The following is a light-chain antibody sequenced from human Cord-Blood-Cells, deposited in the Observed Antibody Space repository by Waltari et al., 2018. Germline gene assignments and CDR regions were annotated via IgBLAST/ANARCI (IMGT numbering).Light chain of an antibody. Sequence: QSALTQPASVSGSPGQSITISCTGTSSDVGGYNYVSWYQQHPGQAPKLMFYDVSNRPAEISKHFSGAKSGNTATLTISGRQADDEADFYCSSNTFSSTHRVVFGGQTKLTVL. J-gene: IGLJ2*01. CDR2: DVS. V-gene: IGLV2-14*01. CDR3: SSNTFSSTHRVV. CDR1: SSDVGGYNY.